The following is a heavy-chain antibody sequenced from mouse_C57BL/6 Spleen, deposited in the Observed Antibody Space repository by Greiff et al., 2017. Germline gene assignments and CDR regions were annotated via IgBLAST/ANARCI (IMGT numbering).Heavy chain of an antibody. CDR3: ARNYGSSYETYYFDY. V-gene: IGHV1-69*01. CDR2: IDPSDSYT. J-gene: IGHJ2*01. Sequence: QVQLQQPGAELVMPGASVKLSCKASGYTFTSYWMHWVKQRPGQGLEWIGEIDPSDSYTNYNQKFKGKSTFTVDKSSSTAYMQLSSLTSEDSAVYYCARNYGSSYETYYFDYWGQGTTLTVSS. CDR1: GYTFTSYW. D-gene: IGHD1-1*01.